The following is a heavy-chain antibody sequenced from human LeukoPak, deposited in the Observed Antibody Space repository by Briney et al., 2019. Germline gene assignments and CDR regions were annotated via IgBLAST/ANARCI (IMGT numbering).Heavy chain of an antibody. CDR2: ISWNSGSI. CDR1: GFTFDDYA. J-gene: IGHJ4*02. Sequence: GGSLRLSCAASGFTFDDYAMHWVRQAPGKGLEWVSGISWNSGSIGYADSVKGRFTISRDNAKNSLCLQMNSLRAEDTAVYYCARGLTYDFWSGYYYWGQGTLVTVSS. V-gene: IGHV3-9*01. D-gene: IGHD3-3*01. CDR3: ARGLTYDFWSGYYY.